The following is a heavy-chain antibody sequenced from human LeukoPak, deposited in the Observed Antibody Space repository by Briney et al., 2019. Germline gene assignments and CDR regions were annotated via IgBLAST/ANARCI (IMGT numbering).Heavy chain of an antibody. V-gene: IGHV3-7*01. Sequence: PGGSLRLSCAASGFTFSSYWMSWVRQAPGKGLEWVANIKQDGSEKYYVDSVKGRFTISRDNAKNSLYLQMNSLRAEDTAVYYCARKRGPSEHSGSYLRYWGQGTLVTVSS. CDR2: IKQDGSEK. D-gene: IGHD1-26*01. J-gene: IGHJ4*02. CDR1: GFTFSSYW. CDR3: ARKRGPSEHSGSYLRY.